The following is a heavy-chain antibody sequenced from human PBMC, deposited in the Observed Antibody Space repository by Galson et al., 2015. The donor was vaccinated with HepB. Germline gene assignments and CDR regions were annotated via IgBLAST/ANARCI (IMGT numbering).Heavy chain of an antibody. J-gene: IGHJ3*02. D-gene: IGHD1-26*01. Sequence: SVKVSCKASGGTFSSYAISWVRQAPGQGLEWMGGIVPIFGTANYAQKFQGRVTITADESTSTAYMELSSLRPEDTAVYYCARDGGGSLGAFDIWGQGTMVTVSS. CDR3: ARDGGGSLGAFDI. CDR2: IVPIFGTA. V-gene: IGHV1-69*13. CDR1: GGTFSSYA.